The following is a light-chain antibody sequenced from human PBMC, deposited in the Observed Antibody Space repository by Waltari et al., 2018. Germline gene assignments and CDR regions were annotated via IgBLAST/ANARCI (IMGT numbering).Light chain of an antibody. V-gene: IGLV1-40*01. CDR2: GNN. CDR1: SSNIGEGYD. Sequence: QSVLTQPPSASGASGPRVTISCTGSSSNIGEGYDVNCYQQLPGTAPKLLIHGNNNRPSEVPDRFSASKSGTSASLAITGLQAEDEADYYCQSYDSSLSVWVFGGGTKLTVL. J-gene: IGLJ3*02. CDR3: QSYDSSLSVWV.